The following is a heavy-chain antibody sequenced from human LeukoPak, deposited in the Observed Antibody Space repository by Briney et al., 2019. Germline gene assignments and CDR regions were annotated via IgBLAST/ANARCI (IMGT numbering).Heavy chain of an antibody. V-gene: IGHV4-59*01. J-gene: IGHJ4*02. CDR2: IYYSGST. Sequence: PSETLSLTCTVSGASISNYYWSWIRQPPGKGLEWIGYIYYSGSTNYNPSLKSRVTMSVDTSKNQFSLKLSSVTAADTAVYYCARYDFNKFFDYWGQGTLVTVSS. CDR1: GASISNYY. D-gene: IGHD3-3*01. CDR3: ARYDFNKFFDY.